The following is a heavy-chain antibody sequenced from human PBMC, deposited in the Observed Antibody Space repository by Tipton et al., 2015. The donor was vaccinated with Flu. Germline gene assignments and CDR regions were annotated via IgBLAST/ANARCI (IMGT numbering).Heavy chain of an antibody. CDR1: GFIFSDHW. D-gene: IGHD1-26*01. CDR3: ARGYSGSQGY. V-gene: IGHV3-7*01. J-gene: IGHJ4*02. Sequence: AVSGFIFSDHWMTWVRQAPGKGLEWVANIKGDGTLRDYVGSVKGRFTISRDNAKNSLYLQMNSLRAEDMAVYWCARGYSGSQGYWGPGTLVTVSS. CDR2: IKGDGTLR.